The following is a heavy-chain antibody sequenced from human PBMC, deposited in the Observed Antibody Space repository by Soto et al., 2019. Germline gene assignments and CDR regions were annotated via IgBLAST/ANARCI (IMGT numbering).Heavy chain of an antibody. D-gene: IGHD2-15*01. V-gene: IGHV1-69*02. CDR1: GGTFSSYT. Sequence: QVQLVQSGAEVKKPGSSVKVSCKASGGTFSSYTISWVRQAPGQGLEWMGRIIPILGIANYAQKFQGRVXXXXXXXXXXXXXXXXXXXXXXXAVYYCASCVGGSCYSGYFDYWGQGTLVTVSS. CDR2: IIPILGIA. CDR3: ASCVGGSCYSGYFDY. J-gene: IGHJ4*02.